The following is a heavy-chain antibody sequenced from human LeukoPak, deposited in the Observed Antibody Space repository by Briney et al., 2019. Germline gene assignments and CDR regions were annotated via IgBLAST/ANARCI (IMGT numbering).Heavy chain of an antibody. J-gene: IGHJ3*02. D-gene: IGHD3-10*01. V-gene: IGHV4-38-2*01. Sequence: SETLSLTCAVSGHSLSSGYYWGWLRQPPGKGLEWIERIYHRVSTHYNPSIKSRFTISVDTSKNQSSLKLSAVTAADTAVYYCARQAGYFGSDSFDIWGQGTMVTVSS. CDR1: GHSLSSGYY. CDR2: IYHRVST. CDR3: ARQAGYFGSDSFDI.